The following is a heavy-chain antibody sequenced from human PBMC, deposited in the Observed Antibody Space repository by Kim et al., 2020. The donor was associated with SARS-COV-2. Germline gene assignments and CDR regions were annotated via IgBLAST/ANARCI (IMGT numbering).Heavy chain of an antibody. D-gene: IGHD6-13*01. CDR3: ARGRWYSSSYRNWFDP. Sequence: SETLSLTCAVYGGSFSGYYWSWIRQPPGKGLEWIGEINHSGSTNYNPSLKSRVTISVDTSKNQFSLKLSSVTAADTAVYYCARGRWYSSSYRNWFDPWGQGTLVTVSS. CDR2: INHSGST. V-gene: IGHV4-34*01. CDR1: GGSFSGYY. J-gene: IGHJ5*02.